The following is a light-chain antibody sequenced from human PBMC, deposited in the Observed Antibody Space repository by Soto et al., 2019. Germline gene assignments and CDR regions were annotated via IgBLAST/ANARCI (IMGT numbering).Light chain of an antibody. Sequence: EIVLTQSPGTLSLSPGERATLSCRASQSVRNNYLVWYQQRPGQPPRFIMYDVSTRAAGIPDRFSGSGSGTDFTLTISRLEPEDFAVYYCQQYGSTPLTFGGGTKVEIE. CDR3: QQYGSTPLT. V-gene: IGKV3-20*01. CDR2: DVS. CDR1: QSVRNNY. J-gene: IGKJ4*01.